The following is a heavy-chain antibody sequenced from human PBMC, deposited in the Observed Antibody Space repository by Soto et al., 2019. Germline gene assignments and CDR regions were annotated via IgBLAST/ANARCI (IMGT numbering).Heavy chain of an antibody. CDR2: MNPNSGNT. CDR1: GYTFTSYD. J-gene: IGHJ6*03. D-gene: IGHD2-15*01. Sequence: ASVKVSCKASGYTFTSYDINWVRQATGQGLEWMGWMNPNSGNTGYAQKFQGRVTMTRNTSISTAYMELSSLRSEDTAVYYCARGKGVVAVTGYYYYMGVWCKGTTVTVSS. V-gene: IGHV1-8*01. CDR3: ARGKGVVAVTGYYYYMGV.